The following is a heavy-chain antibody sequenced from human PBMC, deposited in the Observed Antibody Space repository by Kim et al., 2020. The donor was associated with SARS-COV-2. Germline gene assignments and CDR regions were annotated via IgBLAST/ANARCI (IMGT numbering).Heavy chain of an antibody. Sequence: GGSLRLSCAASGFTFSSYGMHWVRQAPGKGLEWVAVISYDGSNKYYADSVKGRFTISRDNSKNTLYLQMNSLRAEDTAVYYCARDPGLYSSGLFDYWGQGTLVTVSS. CDR3: ARDPGLYSSGLFDY. CDR1: GFTFSSYG. CDR2: ISYDGSNK. D-gene: IGHD6-25*01. V-gene: IGHV3-33*05. J-gene: IGHJ4*02.